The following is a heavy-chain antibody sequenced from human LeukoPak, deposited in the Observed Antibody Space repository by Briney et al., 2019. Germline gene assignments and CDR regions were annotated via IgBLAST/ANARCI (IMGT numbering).Heavy chain of an antibody. V-gene: IGHV1-46*01. D-gene: IGHD2-2*01. Sequence: ASVKVSCKAPGYTFTDYYIHWVRLAPGHGLEWMGIIKPSRGDTTYAQKFQGRVTMTGDTATSTVYMDLSSLRSDDTAVYYCARGRNADEYYQQPLDSWGQGTLVIVSS. CDR3: ARGRNADEYYQQPLDS. CDR2: IKPSRGDT. CDR1: GYTFTDYY. J-gene: IGHJ4*02.